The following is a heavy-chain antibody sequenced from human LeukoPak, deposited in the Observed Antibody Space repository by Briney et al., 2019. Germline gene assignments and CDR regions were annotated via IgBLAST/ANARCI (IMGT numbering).Heavy chain of an antibody. CDR2: IYYSGTT. D-gene: IGHD3-10*01. Sequence: SETLSLTCTVSGGSISSTSYYWGWIRQPPGVGLEWIGSIYYSGTTYYNPSLKSRVTISLDTSQNQFSLRLTSVTAADTAVYYCASQVGYGSGTYYNKLFDYWGQGTLLTVSS. V-gene: IGHV4-39*01. CDR1: GGSISSTSYY. CDR3: ASQVGYGSGTYYNKLFDY. J-gene: IGHJ4*02.